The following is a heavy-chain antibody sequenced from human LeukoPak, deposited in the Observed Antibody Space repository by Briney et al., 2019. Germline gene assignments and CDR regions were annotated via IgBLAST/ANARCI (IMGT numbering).Heavy chain of an antibody. V-gene: IGHV4-38-2*02. CDR1: XY. D-gene: IGHD3-10*01. J-gene: IGHJ4*02. CDR2: XXHSGST. CDR3: ARVVYYYGSGSSKTPLDY. Sequence: XYXGWIRQPPGKGXXWXXSXXHSGSTYYNPSLKSRVTISVDTSKKQLSMKLSSVTAADTAVYYCARVVYYYGSGSSKTPLDYWGQGTLVTVSS.